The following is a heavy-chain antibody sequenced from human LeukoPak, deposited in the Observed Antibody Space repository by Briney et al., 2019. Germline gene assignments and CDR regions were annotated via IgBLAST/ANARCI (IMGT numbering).Heavy chain of an antibody. Sequence: SETLSLTCAVYGGSFSGYYWSWIRQPPGKGLEWIGEINHSGSTNYNPSLKSRVTISVDTSKNQFSLKLSSETAADTAVYYCARVGLGYYYYGMDVWGQGTTVTVSS. CDR1: GGSFSGYY. CDR2: INHSGST. CDR3: ARVGLGYYYYGMDV. D-gene: IGHD3-10*01. V-gene: IGHV4-34*01. J-gene: IGHJ6*02.